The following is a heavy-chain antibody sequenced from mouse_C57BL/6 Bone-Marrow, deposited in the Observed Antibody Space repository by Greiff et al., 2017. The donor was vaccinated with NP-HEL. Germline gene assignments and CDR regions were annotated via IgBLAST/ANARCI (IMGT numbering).Heavy chain of an antibody. CDR1: GYTFTSYW. Sequence: QVQLQQPGAELVRPGASVKLSCKASGYTFTSYWMHWVKQRPGQGLEWIGVIDPSDSYTNYNQKFKGKATLTVDTSSSTAYMQLSSLTSEDSAVDYCAILLRCYFDYWGQGTTLTVSS. CDR3: AILLRCYFDY. CDR2: IDPSDSYT. J-gene: IGHJ2*01. V-gene: IGHV1-59*01. D-gene: IGHD1-1*01.